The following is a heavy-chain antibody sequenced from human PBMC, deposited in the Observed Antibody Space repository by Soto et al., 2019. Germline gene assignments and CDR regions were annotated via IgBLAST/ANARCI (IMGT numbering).Heavy chain of an antibody. J-gene: IGHJ6*02. CDR1: GGTFSSYA. CDR3: ARGGNGSYHYYYYGMDV. CDR2: IIPIFGTA. V-gene: IGHV1-69*13. Sequence: SVKVSCKASGGTFSSYAISWVRQAPGQGLEWMGGIIPIFGTANYARKFQGRVTITADESTSTAYMELSSLRSEDTAVYYCARGGNGSYHYYYYGMDVWGQGTTVTVSS. D-gene: IGHD1-26*01.